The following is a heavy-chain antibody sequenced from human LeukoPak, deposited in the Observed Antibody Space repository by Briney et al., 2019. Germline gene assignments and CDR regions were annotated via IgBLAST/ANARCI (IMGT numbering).Heavy chain of an antibody. CDR2: ISSSSSYI. D-gene: IGHD3-16*01. Sequence: PGGSLRLSCAASGFTFSSYSMNWVRQAPGKGLEWVSSISSSSSYIYYADSVRGRFTISRDNAKNSLYLQMNSLRAEDTAVYYCARDSSVCFDYWGQGTLVTVSS. CDR3: ARDSSVCFDY. J-gene: IGHJ4*02. CDR1: GFTFSSYS. V-gene: IGHV3-21*01.